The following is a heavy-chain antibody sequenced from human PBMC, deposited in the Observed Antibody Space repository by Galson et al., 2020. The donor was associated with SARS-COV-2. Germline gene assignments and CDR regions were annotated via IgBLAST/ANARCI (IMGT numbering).Heavy chain of an antibody. J-gene: IGHJ4*02. D-gene: IGHD4-4*01. CDR1: GFTFRDFE. CDR2: IRGNGGTK. V-gene: IGHV3-48*03. CDR3: ARGGTTRFDY. Sequence: GESLKISCAASGFTFRDFEMNWVRQAPGKGLEWISYIRGNGGTKYYADSVKGRFTISRDNAKNSLSLQMNSLRAEDTAVYYCARGGTTRFDYWGQGTLVTVS.